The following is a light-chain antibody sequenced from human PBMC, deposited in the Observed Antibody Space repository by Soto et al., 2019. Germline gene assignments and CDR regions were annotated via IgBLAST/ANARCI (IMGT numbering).Light chain of an antibody. V-gene: IGLV2-8*01. CDR2: EVS. J-gene: IGLJ1*01. CDR3: SSYAGSNNLV. Sequence: QSALTQPPSASGSPGQSVTISCTGTSSDVGGYNYVSWYQQYPGKAPKLMIYEVSKRPSGVPDRFSGSKSGNTASLTVSGLQAEDEADSYCSSYAGSNNLVFGTGTKLTVL. CDR1: SSDVGGYNY.